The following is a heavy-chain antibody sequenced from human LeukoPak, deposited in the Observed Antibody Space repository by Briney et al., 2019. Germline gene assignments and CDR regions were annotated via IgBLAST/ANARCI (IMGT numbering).Heavy chain of an antibody. J-gene: IGHJ3*02. CDR3: ARSGNPDTYGSAFDI. D-gene: IGHD3-10*01. V-gene: IGHV3-64*02. CDR2: ISSHGSNT. CDR1: GFIFSNYA. Sequence: PGGSLRLSCVGSGFIFSNYAMHWVRQAPGKGLEYVSAISSHGSNTYYADSVKERFTISRDNSNNTLFLQMVNLRPDDTPMFYCARSGNPDTYGSAFDIWGQGTMVIVSS.